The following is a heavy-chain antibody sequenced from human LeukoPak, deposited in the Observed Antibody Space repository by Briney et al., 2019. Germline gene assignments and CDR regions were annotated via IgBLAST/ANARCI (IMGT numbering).Heavy chain of an antibody. V-gene: IGHV1-18*01. J-gene: IGHJ5*02. CDR1: GYTFTSYG. D-gene: IGHD3-16*02. CDR3: ARGRFGHDYVWGSYRYENWFDP. Sequence: GASVKVSCKASGYTFTSYGISWVRQAPGQGLEWMGWISAYNGNTNYAQKLQGRVTMTTDTSTSTAYMELSSLRSEDTAVYYCARGRFGHDYVWGSYRYENWFDPWGQGTLVTVSS. CDR2: ISAYNGNT.